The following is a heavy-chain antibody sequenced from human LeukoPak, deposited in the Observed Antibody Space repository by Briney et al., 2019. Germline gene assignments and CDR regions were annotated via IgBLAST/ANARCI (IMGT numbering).Heavy chain of an antibody. D-gene: IGHD1-26*01. CDR3: ATLNWDDGEVSGFDH. V-gene: IGHV3-7*01. Sequence: GGSLRLSCTASGFSFRNTWMSWVRQAPGKGLEWVANIKKDETEIYYADSVKGRFTIFRDNAKRPLYLQMNVLRAADTAVYYCATLNWDDGEVSGFDHWGRGIMVTVSS. J-gene: IGHJ5*02. CDR1: GFSFRNTW. CDR2: IKKDETEI.